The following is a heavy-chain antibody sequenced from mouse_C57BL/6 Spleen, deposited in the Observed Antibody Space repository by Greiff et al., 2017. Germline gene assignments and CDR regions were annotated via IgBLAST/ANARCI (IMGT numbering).Heavy chain of an antibody. J-gene: IGHJ3*01. V-gene: IGHV1-52*01. CDR1: GYTFTSYW. CDR2: IDPSDSET. Sequence: VQLQQPGAELVRPGSSVKLSCKASGYTFTSYWMHWVKQRPIQGLEWIGNIDPSDSETHYNQKFKDKATLTVDKSSSTAYMQLSSLTSEDSAVYCCARLGGTGTAYWGQGTLVTVSA. CDR3: ARLGGTGTAY. D-gene: IGHD4-1*01.